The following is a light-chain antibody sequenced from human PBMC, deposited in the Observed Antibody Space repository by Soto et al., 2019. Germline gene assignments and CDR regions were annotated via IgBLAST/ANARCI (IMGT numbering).Light chain of an antibody. CDR2: KAS. Sequence: EIRVTQSPATVSGSVGDRVTITCRASQTISSWLAWYQQKPGKAPKLLIYKASTLKSGVPSRFSGSGSGTEFTLTISSLQPGDFAPYCCQHSETYPLTFCHVTLLEIK. V-gene: IGKV1-5*03. CDR3: QHSETYPLT. CDR1: QTISSW. J-gene: IGKJ5*01.